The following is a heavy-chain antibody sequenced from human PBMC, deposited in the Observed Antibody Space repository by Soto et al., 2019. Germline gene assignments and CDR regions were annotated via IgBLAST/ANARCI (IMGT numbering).Heavy chain of an antibody. Sequence: ELQLVESGGGLVKPGGSLRLSCAASGFTFSNAWMSWVRQAPGKGLEWVGRIKSKTEGGTTDYAAPVKGRFTISRDDSKNTQYLQMNSLKSEDPDVYYCTTAGLIVVVPDWGPATLVTVSS. CDR3: TTAGLIVVVPD. J-gene: IGHJ4*02. V-gene: IGHV3-15*01. CDR1: GFTFSNAW. D-gene: IGHD2-2*01. CDR2: IKSKTEGGTT.